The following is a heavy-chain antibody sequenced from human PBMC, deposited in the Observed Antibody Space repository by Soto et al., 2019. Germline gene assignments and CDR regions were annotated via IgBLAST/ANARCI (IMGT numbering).Heavy chain of an antibody. CDR1: GFTFSSYA. J-gene: IGHJ6*03. V-gene: IGHV3-23*01. CDR2: ISGSGGST. D-gene: IGHD5-12*01. CDR3: AKSSGYDILYYYYYMDV. Sequence: GGSLRLSCAASGFTFSSYAMSWVRQAPGKGLEWVSAISGSGGSTYYVDSVKGRFTISRDNSKNTLYLQMNSLRAEDTAVYYCAKSSGYDILYYYYYMDVWGKGTTVTVSS.